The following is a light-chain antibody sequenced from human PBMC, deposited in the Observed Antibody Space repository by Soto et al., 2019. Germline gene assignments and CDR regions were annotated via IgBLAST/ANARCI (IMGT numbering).Light chain of an antibody. V-gene: IGLV2-11*01. J-gene: IGLJ1*01. CDR2: DVK. CDR3: CSDAGDYTFV. Sequence: QSALTQPRSVSGSPGQSVTISCTGSSSDVGGYNYVTWYQQYPGKAPKVMIYDVKTRPSGVPDRFSGSKSGNTASLTISGLQAEDEADYYCCSDAGDYTFVFGTGTKVTVL. CDR1: SSDVGGYNY.